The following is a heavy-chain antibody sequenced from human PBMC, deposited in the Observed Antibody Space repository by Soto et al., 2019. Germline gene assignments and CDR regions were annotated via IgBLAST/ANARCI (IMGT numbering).Heavy chain of an antibody. V-gene: IGHV3-74*01. CDR1: GFTFSSYW. Sequence: EVQLVESGGGLVQPGGSLRLSCAASGFTFSSYWMHWVRQAPGKGLVWVSRINSDGSSTSYADSVKGRCTISRDNAKNPLYLHMNSLRAEDTAVYYCARLWFGEFNWFDPWGQGTLVTVSS. CDR2: INSDGSST. CDR3: ARLWFGEFNWFDP. D-gene: IGHD3-10*01. J-gene: IGHJ5*02.